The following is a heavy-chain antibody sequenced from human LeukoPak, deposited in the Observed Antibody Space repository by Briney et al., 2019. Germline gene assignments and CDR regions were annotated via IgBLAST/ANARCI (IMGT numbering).Heavy chain of an antibody. J-gene: IGHJ3*01. CDR3: APLYTPHARDPFDF. CDR2: VDPEDGET. D-gene: IGHD2-8*01. V-gene: IGHV1-69-2*01. Sequence: ASVKISCKVSGYTFTDYYMHWVQQAPGNGLEWMGLVDPEDGETIYAEKFQGRVTITADTSTDTASMELRSLRSEDTAVYYCAPLYTPHARDPFDFWGQGTMVTVSS. CDR1: GYTFTDYY.